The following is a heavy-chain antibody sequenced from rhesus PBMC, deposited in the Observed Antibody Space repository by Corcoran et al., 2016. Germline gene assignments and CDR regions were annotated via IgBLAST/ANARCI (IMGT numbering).Heavy chain of an antibody. CDR2: MGGNSGSN. CDR1: GYSISSGYG. Sequence: QVQLQASGPGLVKPSETLSLTCAVSGYSISSGYGWSWIRQPPGKGMEWIGYMGGNSGSNNYNPSLKSRVTSSKDTSKNQFSLKLSAVTAADTAVYYCARDRGYFDYWGQGVLVTVSS. J-gene: IGHJ4*01. CDR3: ARDRGYFDY. V-gene: IGHV4-127*01.